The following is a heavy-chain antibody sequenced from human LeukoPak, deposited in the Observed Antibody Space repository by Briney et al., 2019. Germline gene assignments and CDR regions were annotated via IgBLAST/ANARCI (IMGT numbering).Heavy chain of an antibody. CDR3: AIPPPSRWYPYYFDY. CDR2: ISGSGGST. D-gene: IGHD6-13*01. CDR1: GFTFSSYA. Sequence: PGGSLRLSCAASGFTFSSYAMTWVRQAPGKGLEWVSAISGSGGSTYYPDSVKGRFTVSRDNSKNTLYLQMNSLRAEDTAVYYCAIPPPSRWYPYYFDYWGQGTLVTVSS. J-gene: IGHJ4*02. V-gene: IGHV3-23*01.